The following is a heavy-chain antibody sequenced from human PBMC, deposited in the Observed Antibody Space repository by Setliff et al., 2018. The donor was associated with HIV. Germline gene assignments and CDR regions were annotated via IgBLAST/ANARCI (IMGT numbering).Heavy chain of an antibody. Sequence: PSETLSLTCTVSGGSISGYYWSWIRQPPGKGLEWIGYIYYIGNTNYNPSLKGRVTLSVDTSKNQLSLKLSSVTAADTAVYYCARGSDAFDIWGQGTVVTVSS. CDR2: IYYIGNT. V-gene: IGHV4-59*08. J-gene: IGHJ3*02. CDR3: ARGSDAFDI. CDR1: GGSISGYY. D-gene: IGHD1-26*01.